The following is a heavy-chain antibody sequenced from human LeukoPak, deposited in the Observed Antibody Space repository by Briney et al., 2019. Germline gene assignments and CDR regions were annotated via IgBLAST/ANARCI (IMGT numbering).Heavy chain of an antibody. CDR1: GSSISTYS. Sequence: SGTLSLTCGVSGSSISTYSWSWVRQPAGKGLEWVGRFYKGGSTKYNISLKSRVTMAVDPSKNLFPRKLSSVNAPDTAVYYCARERCDFWSGHDKGMHVWGQGTTVTVSS. CDR2: FYKGGST. V-gene: IGHV4-4*07. D-gene: IGHD3-3*01. J-gene: IGHJ6*02. CDR3: ARERCDFWSGHDKGMHV.